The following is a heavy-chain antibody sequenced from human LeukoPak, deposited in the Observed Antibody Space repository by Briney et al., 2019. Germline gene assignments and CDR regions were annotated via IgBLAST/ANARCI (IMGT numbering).Heavy chain of an antibody. J-gene: IGHJ4*02. Sequence: GGSLRLSCAASGFTFTIAMTWVRQAPGKGLEWVSTIRGTGDSTHYADSVKGRFIISRDKSKNMLYLQMNGLRAEDTAIYYCAKGQELDDGVFDSWGQGSRVTVSS. D-gene: IGHD1-1*01. CDR3: AKGQELDDGVFDS. CDR2: IRGTGDST. V-gene: IGHV3-23*01. CDR1: GFTFTIA.